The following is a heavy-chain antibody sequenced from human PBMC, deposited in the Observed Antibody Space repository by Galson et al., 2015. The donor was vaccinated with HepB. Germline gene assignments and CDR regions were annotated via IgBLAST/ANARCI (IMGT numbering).Heavy chain of an antibody. CDR2: IIPIFGTA. CDR3: ARLQGGTRSFFDY. J-gene: IGHJ4*02. CDR1: GGTFSSYA. Sequence: SVKVSCKASGGTFSSYAISWVRQAPGQGLEWMGGIIPIFGTANYAQKFQGRVTLTSDESTSTAYMEMSSLRSEDTAVYYCARLQGGTRSFFDYWGQGTLVTVSS. V-gene: IGHV1-69*13. D-gene: IGHD2-15*01.